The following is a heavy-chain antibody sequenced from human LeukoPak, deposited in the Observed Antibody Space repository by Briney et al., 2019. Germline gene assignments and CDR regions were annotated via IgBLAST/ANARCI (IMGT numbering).Heavy chain of an antibody. CDR2: IYTSGST. Sequence: SETLSLTCTVSGGSISSYYWSWIRQPAGKGLEWIGRIYTSGSTNYNPSLKSRVTMSVDTSKNQFSLKLSSVTAADTAVYYCASLLSPGYCSSTSCQEHWGQGTLDTVSS. CDR3: ASLLSPGYCSSTSCQEH. V-gene: IGHV4-4*07. D-gene: IGHD2-2*01. CDR1: GGSISSYY. J-gene: IGHJ4*02.